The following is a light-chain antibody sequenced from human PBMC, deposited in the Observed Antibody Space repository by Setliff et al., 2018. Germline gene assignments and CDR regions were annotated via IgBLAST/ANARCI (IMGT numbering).Light chain of an antibody. J-gene: IGKJ1*01. CDR1: QGIRND. CDR3: LQDYYYPRT. CDR2: GAS. Sequence: AIQMTQSPSSLSASVGDRVTITCRASQGIRNDLGWYQQKPGKAPELLIYGASRLQSGVPSRFSGSGSGTDFTLTISSLQPEDFATYYCLQDYYYPRTFGQGTKVDIK. V-gene: IGKV1-6*01.